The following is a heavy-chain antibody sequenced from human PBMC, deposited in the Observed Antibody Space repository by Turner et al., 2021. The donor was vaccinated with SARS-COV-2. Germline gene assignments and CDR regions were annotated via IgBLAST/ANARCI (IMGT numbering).Heavy chain of an antibody. CDR3: ARDREDCSSSSCYEAY. D-gene: IGHD2-2*01. V-gene: IGHV3-30-3*01. J-gene: IGHJ4*02. Sequence: QVQLVESGGGGVQPGRSLRLSCAASGFTFSNYAMHWVRQAPGKGLEWVVFISYDGSYKYYADSVKGRFTISRDNSKNTLYLQMNSLRAEDTAVYYCARDREDCSSSSCYEAYWGQGTLVTVSS. CDR2: ISYDGSYK. CDR1: GFTFSNYA.